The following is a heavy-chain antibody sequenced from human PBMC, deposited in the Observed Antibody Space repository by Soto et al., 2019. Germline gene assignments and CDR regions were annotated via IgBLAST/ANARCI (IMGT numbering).Heavy chain of an antibody. Sequence: QVQLQEWGPGLVKPSETLSLTCTVSGASMNNYYGSWVRQHPGKGLEWIGYMYYSGGSNSNPSLKGRVIISVDTSKNQISLKLTSVTAADTAVYYGVRSGHSFGGVMWGQGTLVTVSS. CDR3: VRSGHSFGGVM. V-gene: IGHV4-59*01. J-gene: IGHJ4*02. CDR1: GASMNNYY. CDR2: MYYSGGS. D-gene: IGHD3-16*01.